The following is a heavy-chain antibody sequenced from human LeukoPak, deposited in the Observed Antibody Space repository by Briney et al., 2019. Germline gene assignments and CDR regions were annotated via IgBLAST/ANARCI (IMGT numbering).Heavy chain of an antibody. J-gene: IGHJ4*02. CDR2: INPNSGGT. CDR1: GYTFTGYY. V-gene: IGHV1-2*02. CDR3: ARDLYYYDSSGYYFD. Sequence: ASVKVSCKASGYTFTGYYMHWVRQAPGQGLEWMGWINPNSGGTNYAQKLQGRVTMTTDTSTSTAYMELRSLRSDDTAVYYCARDLYYYDSSGYYFDRGQGTLVTVPS. D-gene: IGHD3-22*01.